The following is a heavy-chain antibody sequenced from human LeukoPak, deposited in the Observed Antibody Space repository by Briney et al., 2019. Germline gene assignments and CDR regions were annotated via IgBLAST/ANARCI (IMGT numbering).Heavy chain of an antibody. D-gene: IGHD3-3*01. CDR1: GGSISSYY. Sequence: PSETLSLTCTVSGGSISSYYWSWIRQHPGKGLEWIGYIYYSGSTYYNPSLKSRVTISVDTSKNQFSLKLSSVTAADTAVYYCASYYDFWSGYLGHYYGMDVWGQGTTVTVSS. CDR3: ASYYDFWSGYLGHYYGMDV. J-gene: IGHJ6*02. V-gene: IGHV4-59*06. CDR2: IYYSGST.